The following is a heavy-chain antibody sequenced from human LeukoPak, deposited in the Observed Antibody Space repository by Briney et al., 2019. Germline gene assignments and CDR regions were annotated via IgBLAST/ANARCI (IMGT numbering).Heavy chain of an antibody. CDR2: ISYVGSNK. Sequence: GGSLRLSCAASGFTFSSYAMHWVRQAPGKGLEWVAVISYVGSNKYYADSVKGRFTISRDNSKNTLYLQMNILRAEDTAVYYCARAPSYSISNWFDPRGQGTLVTVSS. V-gene: IGHV3-30-3*01. CDR1: GFTFSSYA. D-gene: IGHD2-21*01. CDR3: ARAPSYSISNWFDP. J-gene: IGHJ5*02.